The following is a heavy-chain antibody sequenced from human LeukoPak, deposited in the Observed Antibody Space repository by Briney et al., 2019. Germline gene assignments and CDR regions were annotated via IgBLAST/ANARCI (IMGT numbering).Heavy chain of an antibody. Sequence: ASVKVSCKASGGTFSSYAISWVRQAPGQGLEWMGWINPNSGGTNYAQKFQGWVTMTRDTSISTAYMELSRLRSDDTAVYYCARVPGGSGWSPNFDYWGQGTLVTVSS. CDR2: INPNSGGT. CDR3: ARVPGGSGWSPNFDY. J-gene: IGHJ4*02. D-gene: IGHD6-19*01. CDR1: GGTFSSYA. V-gene: IGHV1-2*04.